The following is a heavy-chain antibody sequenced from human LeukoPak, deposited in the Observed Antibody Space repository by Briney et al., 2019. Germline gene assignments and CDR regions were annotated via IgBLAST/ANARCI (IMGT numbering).Heavy chain of an antibody. J-gene: IGHJ4*02. CDR2: IYPGDSDT. V-gene: IGHV5-51*01. Sequence: GESLKISCKGSGYSFTSYWIAWVRQMPGKGLEWMGIIYPGDSDTRYSPSFQGQVTISVDKSVSAAYLQWSSLKASDTAMYYCARQMTVDYNDYWGQGTLVTVSS. CDR3: ARQMTVDYNDY. CDR1: GYSFTSYW. D-gene: IGHD3-9*01.